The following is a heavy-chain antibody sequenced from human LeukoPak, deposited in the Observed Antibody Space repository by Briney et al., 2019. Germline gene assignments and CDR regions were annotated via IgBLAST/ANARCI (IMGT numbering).Heavy chain of an antibody. Sequence: PGGSLRLSCAASGFTFSSYAMHWVRQAPGKGLEYVSAISSNGGSTYYANSVKGRFTISRDNSKNTLYLQMGSLRAEDMAVYYCARVLSSGIDYWGQGTLVTVSS. J-gene: IGHJ4*02. CDR2: ISSNGGST. CDR1: GFTFSSYA. CDR3: ARVLSSGIDY. V-gene: IGHV3-64*01. D-gene: IGHD1-26*01.